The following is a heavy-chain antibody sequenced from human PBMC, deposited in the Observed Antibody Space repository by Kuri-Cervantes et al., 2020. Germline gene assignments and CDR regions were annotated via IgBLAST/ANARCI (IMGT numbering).Heavy chain of an antibody. Sequence: GGSLRLSCAASGFTFSSYWMSWVRQAPGKGLEWVANIKQDGSEKYYVDSVKGRFTISRDNAKNSLYLQMNSLRDEDTAVYYCAREGEAAAGYYFDYWGQGTLVTVSS. V-gene: IGHV3-7*01. J-gene: IGHJ4*02. CDR2: IKQDGSEK. D-gene: IGHD6-13*01. CDR1: GFTFSSYW. CDR3: AREGEAAAGYYFDY.